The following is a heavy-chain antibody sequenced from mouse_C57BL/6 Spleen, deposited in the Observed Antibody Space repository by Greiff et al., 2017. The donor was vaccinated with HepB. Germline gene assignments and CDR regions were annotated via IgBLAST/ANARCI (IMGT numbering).Heavy chain of an antibody. CDR2: IYPGSGST. D-gene: IGHD2-12*01. V-gene: IGHV1-55*01. J-gene: IGHJ2*01. CDR1: GYTFTSYW. Sequence: QVHVKQPGAELVKPGASVKMSCKASGYTFTSYWITWVKQRPGQGLEWIGDIYPGSGSTNYNEKFKSKATLTVDTSSSTAYMQLSSLTSEDSAVYYCARDHDGYYDDWGQGTTLTVSS. CDR3: ARDHDGYYDD.